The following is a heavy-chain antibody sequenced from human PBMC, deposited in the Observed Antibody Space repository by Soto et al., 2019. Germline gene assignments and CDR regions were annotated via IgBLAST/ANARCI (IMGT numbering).Heavy chain of an antibody. CDR1: GFTFSSNW. V-gene: IGHV3-74*01. CDR2: INTDGSRT. D-gene: IGHD2-21*01. J-gene: IGHJ4*02. CDR3: ARDGEGF. Sequence: EVQLVESGGGLVQPGGSLRLSCAASGFTFSSNWMHWVRRVPGRGLVWVSRINTDGSRTSYEDSVEGRFTISRENGKNTVYLQMSSLRAEDTAVYYCARDGEGFWGQGTLVTVSS.